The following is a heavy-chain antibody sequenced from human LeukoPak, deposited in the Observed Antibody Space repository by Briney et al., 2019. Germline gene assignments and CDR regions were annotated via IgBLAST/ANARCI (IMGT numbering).Heavy chain of an antibody. J-gene: IGHJ5*02. CDR2: INHSGST. CDR3: ARGADKGWFDP. Sequence: SETLSLTCAVYGGSFSGYYWSWISQPPGKGLEWIGEINHSGSTNYNPSLKSRVTISVDTSKNQFSLKLSSVTAADTAVYYCARGADKGWFDPWGQGTLVTVSS. CDR1: GGSFSGYY. D-gene: IGHD3-9*01. V-gene: IGHV4-34*01.